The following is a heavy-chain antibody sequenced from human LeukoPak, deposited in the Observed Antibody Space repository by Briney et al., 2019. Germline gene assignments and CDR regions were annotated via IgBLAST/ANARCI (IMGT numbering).Heavy chain of an antibody. CDR3: ARVIAARLSTVGYYFDY. CDR2: INPSGGST. Sequence: ASVKVSCKASGYTFTSYYMHWVRQAPGQGLEWMGIINPSGGSTSYAQKFQGRVTMTRDMSTSTVYMELSSLRSEDPAVYYCARVIAARLSTVGYYFDYWGQGTLVTVSS. CDR1: GYTFTSYY. V-gene: IGHV1-46*01. J-gene: IGHJ4*02. D-gene: IGHD6-6*01.